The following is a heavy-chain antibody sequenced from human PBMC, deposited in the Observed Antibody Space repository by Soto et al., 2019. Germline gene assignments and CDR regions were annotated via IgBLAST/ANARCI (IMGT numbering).Heavy chain of an antibody. CDR3: AKSGQATVIWGYGDS. CDR2: ISYDGNTN. CDR1: GFAFSSYG. J-gene: IGHJ4*02. V-gene: IGHV3-30*18. D-gene: IGHD5-18*01. Sequence: QVQLVESGGGVVQPGGSLRLSCAASGFAFSSYGIHWVRQAPGKGLEWVALISYDGNTNYYADSVKGRFTISRDNSKNPLYLQMDSLRPEDTAVYYCAKSGQATVIWGYGDSWGQGTLVTVSS.